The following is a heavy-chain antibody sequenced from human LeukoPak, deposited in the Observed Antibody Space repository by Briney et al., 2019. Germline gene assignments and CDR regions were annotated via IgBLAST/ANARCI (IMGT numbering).Heavy chain of an antibody. CDR3: AREPRSRWLDY. Sequence: GGSLRLSCAASGFTFSSYSMNWVRQAPGKGLEGVSSISSSSSYIYYADSVKGRFTISRDNAKNSLYLQMNSLRAEDTAVYYCAREPRSRWLDYWGQGTLVTVSS. V-gene: IGHV3-21*01. CDR2: ISSSSSYI. D-gene: IGHD5-24*01. CDR1: GFTFSSYS. J-gene: IGHJ4*02.